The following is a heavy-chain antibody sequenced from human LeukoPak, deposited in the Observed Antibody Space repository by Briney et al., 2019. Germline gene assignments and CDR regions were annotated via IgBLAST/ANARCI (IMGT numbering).Heavy chain of an antibody. D-gene: IGHD4-17*01. CDR1: GGTFSSYA. CDR2: IIPIFGTA. Sequence: SVKVSCKASGGTFSSYAISWVRQAPGQGLEWMGGIIPIFGTANYAQKFQHRVTITADKSTSTAYMELSSLRSEDTAVYYCARDLTMTTVFNWFDPWGQGTLVTVSS. CDR3: ARDLTMTTVFNWFDP. V-gene: IGHV1-69*06. J-gene: IGHJ5*02.